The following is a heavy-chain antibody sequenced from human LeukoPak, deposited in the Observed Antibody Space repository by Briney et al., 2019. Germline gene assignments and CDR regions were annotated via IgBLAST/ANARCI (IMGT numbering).Heavy chain of an antibody. V-gene: IGHV4-34*01. CDR1: GGSFSGYY. D-gene: IGHD4-11*01. CDR3: ARNRGSTVITDHYYYYYMDV. CDR2: IYYSGST. Sequence: SETLSLTCAVYGGSFSGYYWSWIRQPPGKGLEWIGSIYYSGSTYYNPSLKSRVTISVDTSKNQFSLKLSSVTAAHTAVYYCARNRGSTVITDHYYYYYMDVWGKGTTVTVSS. J-gene: IGHJ6*03.